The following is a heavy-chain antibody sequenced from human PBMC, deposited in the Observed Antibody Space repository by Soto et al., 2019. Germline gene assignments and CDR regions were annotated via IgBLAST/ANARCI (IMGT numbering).Heavy chain of an antibody. V-gene: IGHV4-31*03. J-gene: IGHJ4*02. D-gene: IGHD6-13*01. Sequence: SDTLSLTCPVSGFTLSSGVYYLSWIRQHPGKGLEWIGYIYYSGSTYYNPSLKSRVTISVDTSKNQFSLKASDTAMYYCARTAAGTFVSDYWGQGTLVNVSA. CDR2: IYYSGST. CDR3: ARTAAGTFVSDY. CDR1: GFTLSSGVYY.